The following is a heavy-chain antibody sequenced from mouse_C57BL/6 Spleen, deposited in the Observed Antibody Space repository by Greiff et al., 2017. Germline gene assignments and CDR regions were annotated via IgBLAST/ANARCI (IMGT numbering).Heavy chain of an antibody. J-gene: IGHJ3*01. CDR2: IYPGSGST. CDR1: GYTFTSYW. D-gene: IGHD2-1*01. V-gene: IGHV1-55*01. Sequence: QVQLQQPGAELVKPGASVKMSCKASGYTFTSYWITWVKQRPGQGLEWIGDIYPGSGSTNYNEKFKSKATLTVDISSSTAYMQLSSLTSEDSAVYDCARDYGNYEAWFAYWGQGTLVTVSA. CDR3: ARDYGNYEAWFAY.